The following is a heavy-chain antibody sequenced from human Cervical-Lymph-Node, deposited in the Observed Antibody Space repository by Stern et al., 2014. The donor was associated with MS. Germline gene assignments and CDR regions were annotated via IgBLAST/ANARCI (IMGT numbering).Heavy chain of an antibody. CDR3: ARVRTVSGRRVDY. CDR2: VNPNNGNR. CDR1: GYTFTRFD. D-gene: IGHD2-15*01. Sequence: QVQLVQSGGEVKKPGASVKVSCKASGYTFTRFDLHWVRQATGQGLEWMGWVNPNNGNRDSAQKFQGRLTMTTDPSISTAYMELTSLTSDDTAVYYCARVRTVSGRRVDYWGQGTLVTVSS. J-gene: IGHJ4*02. V-gene: IGHV1-8*01.